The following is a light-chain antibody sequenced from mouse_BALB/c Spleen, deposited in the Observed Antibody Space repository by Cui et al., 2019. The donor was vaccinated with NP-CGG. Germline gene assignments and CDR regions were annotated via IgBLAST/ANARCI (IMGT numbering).Light chain of an antibody. Sequence: QAVVTQESALTTSPGETVTLTCRSSTGAVTTYNYANWVQEKPNHLFTGLIGGTDNRAPGVPARFSGSLIGGKAALTITGAQTEDEAIYFCALWYSNHWVFGGGNKLAVL. J-gene: IGLJ1*01. V-gene: IGLV1*01. CDR3: ALWYSNHWV. CDR2: GTD. CDR1: TGAVTTYNY.